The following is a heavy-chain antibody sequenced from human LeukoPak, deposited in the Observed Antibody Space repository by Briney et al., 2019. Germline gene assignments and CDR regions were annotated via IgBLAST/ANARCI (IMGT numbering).Heavy chain of an antibody. V-gene: IGHV4-34*01. CDR1: GGSVSGYY. D-gene: IGHD6-19*01. J-gene: IGHJ6*04. CDR3: ARAARYSSGWSLVYGMDV. CDR2: INQSGST. Sequence: SETLSLTCAVYGGSVSGYYWSWIRQPRGKGLEWIGEINQSGSTNYNPSLKSRVTISVDTSKNQFSLKLSSVTAADTAVYYCARAARYSSGWSLVYGMDVWGKGTTVTVSS.